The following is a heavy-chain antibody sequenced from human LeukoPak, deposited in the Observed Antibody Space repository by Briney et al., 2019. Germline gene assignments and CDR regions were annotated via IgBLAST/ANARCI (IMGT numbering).Heavy chain of an antibody. CDR2: ISSSSSYI. CDR1: GFTFSSYS. J-gene: IGHJ4*02. Sequence: GGSLRLSCAASGFTFSSYSMNWVRQAPGKGLEWVSSISSSSSYIYYADSVKGRFTISRDNAKNSLYLQMNSLRAEDTTVYYCARDCWDYGSGSYCGIDYWGQGTLVTVSS. V-gene: IGHV3-21*03. CDR3: ARDCWDYGSGSYCGIDY. D-gene: IGHD3-10*01.